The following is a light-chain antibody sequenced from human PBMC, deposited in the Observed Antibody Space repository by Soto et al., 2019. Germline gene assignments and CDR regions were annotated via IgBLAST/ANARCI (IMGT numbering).Light chain of an antibody. CDR1: QSVNSNY. V-gene: IGKV3-20*01. CDR3: QQKSGGSVT. CDR2: SGF. Sequence: EIVLTQSPGTLSLSPGERATLSCRASQSVNSNYLGWYQQRPGQAPRLLIYSGFRRQGGIPNRFSGSGSGTDFTLTISRLEPEDFAVYYCQQKSGGSVTFGGGTTVDIK. J-gene: IGKJ4*01.